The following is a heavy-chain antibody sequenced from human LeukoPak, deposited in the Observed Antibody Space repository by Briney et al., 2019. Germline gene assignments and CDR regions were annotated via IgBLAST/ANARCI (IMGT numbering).Heavy chain of an antibody. V-gene: IGHV3-48*04. J-gene: IGHJ6*03. CDR2: ISINTI. CDR3: ARVRSSYYMDV. D-gene: IGHD6-6*01. Sequence: PGGSLRLSCAASGFTISNYRMKWVRQAPGKGLEWISYISINTIYYADSVKGRFTVSRDNAKNSLYLQMNSLRAEDTAVYYCARVRSSYYMDVWGKGTTVTVSS. CDR1: GFTISNYR.